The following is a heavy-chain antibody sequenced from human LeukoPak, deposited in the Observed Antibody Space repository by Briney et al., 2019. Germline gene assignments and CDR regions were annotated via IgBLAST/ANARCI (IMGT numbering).Heavy chain of an antibody. J-gene: IGHJ6*02. D-gene: IGHD4-17*01. CDR2: MNPTSGNT. CDR3: STTVTQESYYHYGLDA. V-gene: IGHV1-8*01. Sequence: ASVRLSCKASGFTFTNYDINWVRQAAGQGLEWMGWMNPTSGNTGYAQQFQGKITLTRNTSISTAYMDLSSLRSDDTAVYYCSTTVTQESYYHYGLDAWGQGTTITVSS. CDR1: GFTFTNYD.